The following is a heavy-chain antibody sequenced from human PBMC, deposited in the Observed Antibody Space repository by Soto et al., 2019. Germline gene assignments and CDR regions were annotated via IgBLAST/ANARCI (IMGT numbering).Heavy chain of an antibody. D-gene: IGHD6-13*01. CDR1: GYSFTSYW. CDR3: ARHGSSSWYYYYYGMDV. Sequence: PGESLKISCKGSGYSFTSYWIGWVRQMPGKGLEWMGIIYPGDSDTRYSPSFQGQVTISADKSISTAYLQWSSLKASDTAMYYCARHGSSSWYYYYYGMDVWGQGTTVTVSS. CDR2: IYPGDSDT. J-gene: IGHJ6*02. V-gene: IGHV5-51*01.